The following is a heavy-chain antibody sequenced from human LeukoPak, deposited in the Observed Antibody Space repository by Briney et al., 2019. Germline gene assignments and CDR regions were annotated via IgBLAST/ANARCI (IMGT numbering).Heavy chain of an antibody. V-gene: IGHV1-2*02. CDR3: VREGEGPLSKDFDY. Sequence: AASVKVSCQSSGFTFTDHYIHWVRQGPGQGLAWMGYIGPHSTFTSSPQEFQGRVTMTRDASMSTAYMELTRPTSDDTAVYYCVREGEGPLSKDFDYWGQGTLVTVSS. J-gene: IGHJ4*02. CDR2: IGPHSTFT. CDR1: GFTFTDHY. D-gene: IGHD2/OR15-2a*01.